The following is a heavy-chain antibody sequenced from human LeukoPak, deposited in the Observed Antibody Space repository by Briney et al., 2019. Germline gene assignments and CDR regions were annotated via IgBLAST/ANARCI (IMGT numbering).Heavy chain of an antibody. Sequence: SETLSLTCTVSGGSISSGDYYWNWIRQPPGKGLEWIGYIYYSGSTYYNPSLKSRVTISVDTSKNQFSLKLSSVTAADTAVYYCARDSSGGYYYGSGSSNWFDPWGQGTLVTVSS. J-gene: IGHJ5*02. D-gene: IGHD3-10*01. CDR2: IYYSGST. V-gene: IGHV4-30-4*01. CDR1: GGSISSGDYY. CDR3: ARDSSGGYYYGSGSSNWFDP.